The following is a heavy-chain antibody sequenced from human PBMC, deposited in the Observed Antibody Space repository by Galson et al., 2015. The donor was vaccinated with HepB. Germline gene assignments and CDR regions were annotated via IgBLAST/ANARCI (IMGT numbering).Heavy chain of an antibody. CDR1: GGTFNSYV. Sequence: QSGAEVKKPGASVKVSCKASGGTFNSYVIIWVRQAPGQGLEWMGGIIPIFGTANYAQKFQGRVTITADEFTTTAYMELSSLRSEDTAVYYCAYYTSGSAEDLQHWGQGTLVIVSS. V-gene: IGHV1-69*13. J-gene: IGHJ1*01. D-gene: IGHD3-10*01. CDR3: AYYTSGSAEDLQH. CDR2: IIPIFGTA.